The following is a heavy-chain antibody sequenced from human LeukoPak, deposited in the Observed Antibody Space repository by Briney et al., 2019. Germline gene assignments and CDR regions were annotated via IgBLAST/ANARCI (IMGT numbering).Heavy chain of an antibody. V-gene: IGHV3-11*01. J-gene: IGHJ4*02. Sequence: GGSLRLSCAASGFTFSDYYMSWIRQDPGKGLEWVSYISSSGSTIYYADSVKGRFTISRDNAKNSLYLQMNSLRAEDTAVYYCARDLQYSSGWYRDWGQGTLVTVSS. CDR3: ARDLQYSSGWYRD. CDR1: GFTFSDYY. D-gene: IGHD6-19*01. CDR2: ISSSGSTI.